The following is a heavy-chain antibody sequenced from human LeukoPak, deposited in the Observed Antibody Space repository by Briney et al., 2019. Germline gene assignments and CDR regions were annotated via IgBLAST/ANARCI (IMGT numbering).Heavy chain of an antibody. CDR3: ARGQLRLSN. CDR2: INHSGST. J-gene: IGHJ4*02. D-gene: IGHD6-25*01. V-gene: IGHV4-34*01. CDR1: GGSFNGYY. Sequence: SETLSLTCAVYGGSFNGYYWTWIRQPPGKGLEWIGEINHSGSTDYNTSLKSRVTISVDTSKNQFSLKLNSVTAADTAVYYCARGQLRLSNWGQGSLVIVSS.